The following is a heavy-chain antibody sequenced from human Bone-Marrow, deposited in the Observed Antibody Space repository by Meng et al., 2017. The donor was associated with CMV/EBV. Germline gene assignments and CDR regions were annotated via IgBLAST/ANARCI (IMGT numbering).Heavy chain of an antibody. V-gene: IGHV3-53*01. J-gene: IGHJ4*02. CDR2: IYSDDST. D-gene: IGHD4-23*01. Sequence: ETLSLTCAASGFTVSSNYMSWVRQAPGKGLEWVSVIYSDDSTYYADSMKGRFTISRDNSKNTLYLQMNSLRAEDTAVYYCASMVGGGYFDYWGQGTLVTVSS. CDR3: ASMVGGGYFDY. CDR1: GFTVSSNY.